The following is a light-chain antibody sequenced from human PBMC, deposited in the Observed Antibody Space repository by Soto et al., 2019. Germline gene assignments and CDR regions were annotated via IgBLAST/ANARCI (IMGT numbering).Light chain of an antibody. CDR2: GGS. J-gene: IGKJ3*01. V-gene: IGKV1-39*01. CDR1: QNIHSF. Sequence: DIQMTQSPSSLAASVGERVTITCRASQNIHSFLNWYQQKPGKAPQVLIYGGSALQSGVPSRFSGSGSVTDFTLPISSLQPEDFASYFCQQSYNIPFTFGPGTRVDI. CDR3: QQSYNIPFT.